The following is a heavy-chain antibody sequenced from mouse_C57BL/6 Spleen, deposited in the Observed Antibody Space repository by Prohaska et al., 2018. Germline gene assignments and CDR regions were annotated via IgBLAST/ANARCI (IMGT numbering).Heavy chain of an antibody. CDR2: INPNNGGT. Sequence: HGKSLEWIGDINPNNGGTIYNQKFKGKATLTVDKSSSTAYMELRSLTSEDTAVYYCARGDYYGSSRYYAMDYWGQGTSVTVSS. V-gene: IGHV1-18*01. J-gene: IGHJ4*01. D-gene: IGHD1-1*01. CDR3: ARGDYYGSSRYYAMDY.